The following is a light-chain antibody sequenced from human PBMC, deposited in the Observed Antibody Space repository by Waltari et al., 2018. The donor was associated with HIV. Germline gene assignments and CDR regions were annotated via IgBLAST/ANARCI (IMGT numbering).Light chain of an antibody. CDR1: ALPKQY. CDR3: QSADSSGTHG. J-gene: IGLJ3*02. Sequence: SYELTQPPSVSVSPGQTARITCSGDALPKQYAYWYQQKPGQAPVLGISKDSERPSGSPERFSGSSSGTTGTLTISGVQAEDEADYYCQSADSSGTHGFGGGTKLTVL. V-gene: IGLV3-25*03. CDR2: KDS.